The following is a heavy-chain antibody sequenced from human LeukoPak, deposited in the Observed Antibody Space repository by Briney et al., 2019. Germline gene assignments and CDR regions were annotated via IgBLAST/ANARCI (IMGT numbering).Heavy chain of an antibody. V-gene: IGHV1-18*04. J-gene: IGHJ6*04. CDR3: ARESADGSGSYYYYGMDV. CDR1: GYTFTSYG. D-gene: IGHD3-10*01. CDR2: ISAYNGNT. Sequence: ASVKVSCKASGYTFTSYGISWVRQAPGQGLEWMGWISAYNGNTNYAQKLQGRVTMTTDTSTGTAYMELRSVRSDDTAVYYCARESADGSGSYYYYGMDVWGKGTTVTVSS.